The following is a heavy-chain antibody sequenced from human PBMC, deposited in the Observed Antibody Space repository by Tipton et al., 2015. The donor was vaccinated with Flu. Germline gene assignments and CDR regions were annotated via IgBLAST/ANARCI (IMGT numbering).Heavy chain of an antibody. CDR1: GYTFTGYY. CDR3: ARDVVVVAATGYYYYGMDV. D-gene: IGHD2-15*01. V-gene: IGHV1-2*06. Sequence: QLVQSGAEVKKPGASVKVSCKASGYTFTGYYMHWVRQAPGQGLEWMGRINPNSGGTNYAQKFQGRVTMTRDTSISTAYMELSRLRSDDTAVYYCARDVVVVAATGYYYYGMDVWGQGTTVTVSS. CDR2: INPNSGGT. J-gene: IGHJ6*02.